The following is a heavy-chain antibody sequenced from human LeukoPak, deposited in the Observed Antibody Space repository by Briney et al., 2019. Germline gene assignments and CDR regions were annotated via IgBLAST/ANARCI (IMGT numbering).Heavy chain of an antibody. CDR1: GFHFSGSA. Sequence: PGGSLRLSCASSGFHFSGSAMSWVRQAPGKGPEWVSGITYDGINTYYAASVKGRFTISRDNSKRTVYLEMTSLRADDTGVYYCAKDGAQYSSGPECDPRGQGTLVSVSP. V-gene: IGHV3-23*01. J-gene: IGHJ5*02. D-gene: IGHD6-19*01. CDR2: ITYDGINT. CDR3: AKDGAQYSSGPECDP.